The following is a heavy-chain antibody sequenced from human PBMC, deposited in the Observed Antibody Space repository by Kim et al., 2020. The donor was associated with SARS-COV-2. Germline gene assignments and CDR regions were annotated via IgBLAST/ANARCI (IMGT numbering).Heavy chain of an antibody. D-gene: IGHD2-15*01. J-gene: IGHJ5*02. CDR2: IYHSGST. CDR3: ARGPWDIVRFNWFDP. CDR1: GGSISSSNW. V-gene: IGHV4-4*02. Sequence: SETLSLTCAVSGGSISSSNWWSWVRQPPGKGLEWIGEIYHSGSTNYNPSLKSRVTISVDKSKNQFSLKLSSVTAADTAVYYCARGPWDIVRFNWFDPWGQGTLVTVSS.